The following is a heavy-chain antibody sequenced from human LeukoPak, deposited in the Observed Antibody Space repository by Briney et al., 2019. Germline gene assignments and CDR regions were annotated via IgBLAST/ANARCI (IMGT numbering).Heavy chain of an antibody. Sequence: SETLSLTCAVYGGSFSGYYWSWIRQSPGKGLEWIGEINHSGSTNYNPSLKSRVTISVDTSKNQFSLKLSSVTAADTAVYYCARGDYYGSGSPLDYWGQGTLVTVSS. CDR2: INHSGST. J-gene: IGHJ4*02. CDR3: ARGDYYGSGSPLDY. V-gene: IGHV4-34*01. D-gene: IGHD3-10*01. CDR1: GGSFSGYY.